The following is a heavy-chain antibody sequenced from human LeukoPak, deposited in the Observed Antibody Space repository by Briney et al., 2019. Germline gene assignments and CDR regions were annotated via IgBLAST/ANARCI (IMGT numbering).Heavy chain of an antibody. CDR2: IYSGSIT. Sequence: GGSLRLSCAVSGFTVSDIYMSWVRQAPGKGLEWVSLIYSGSITYYADSVKGRFTISRHNSRNTFYLQMNSLRPEDTAVYYCAKDPREDSNGYYYFGYFDNWGQGTLVTVSS. CDR3: AKDPREDSNGYYYFGYFDN. D-gene: IGHD3-22*01. V-gene: IGHV3-53*04. CDR1: GFTVSDIY. J-gene: IGHJ4*02.